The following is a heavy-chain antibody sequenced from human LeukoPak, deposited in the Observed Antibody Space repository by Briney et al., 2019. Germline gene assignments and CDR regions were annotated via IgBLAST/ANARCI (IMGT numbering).Heavy chain of an antibody. J-gene: IGHJ6*03. V-gene: IGHV4-4*07. Sequence: SETLSLTCTVSGGSISSYYWSWIRQPAGKGLEWIGRIYTSGSTNYNPSLTSRVTMSVDTSKNQFSLKLSSVTAADTAVYYCARESLDYSLYYYYYMDVWGKGTTVTISS. CDR2: IYTSGST. CDR1: GGSISSYY. D-gene: IGHD4-11*01. CDR3: ARESLDYSLYYYYYMDV.